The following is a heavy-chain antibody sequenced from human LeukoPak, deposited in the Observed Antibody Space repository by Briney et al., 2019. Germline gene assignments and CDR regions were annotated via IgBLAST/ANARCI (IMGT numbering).Heavy chain of an antibody. J-gene: IGHJ4*02. CDR2: IKPNSGAT. V-gene: IGHV1-2*06. CDR1: GYSFSGYY. CDR3: ARELASGSWPDY. D-gene: IGHD6-13*01. Sequence: ASVKVSCKASGYSFSGYYMHWVRQAPGQGLEWMGRIKPNSGATDYAQKFQDRVTMTRDTSTGTAYMEVSWLRSGETAVYYCARELASGSWPDYWGQGTLVTVSS.